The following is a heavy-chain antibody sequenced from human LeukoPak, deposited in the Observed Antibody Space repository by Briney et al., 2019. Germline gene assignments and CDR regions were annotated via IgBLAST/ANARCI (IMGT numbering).Heavy chain of an antibody. D-gene: IGHD6-19*01. CDR2: ISYDGSNK. J-gene: IGHJ4*02. V-gene: IGHV3-30-3*01. CDR1: GFTFSSYA. Sequence: PGGSLRLSCAASGFTFSSYAMHWVRQAPGKGLEWVAVISYDGSNKYYADSVKGRFTISRDNSKNTLYLQMNSLRAEDTAVYYCARGRGKAVAAPFDYWGQGTLVTVSS. CDR3: ARGRGKAVAAPFDY.